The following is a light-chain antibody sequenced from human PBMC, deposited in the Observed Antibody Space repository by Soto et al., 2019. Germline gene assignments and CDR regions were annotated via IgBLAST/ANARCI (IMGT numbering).Light chain of an antibody. CDR3: AAWDDSLNGPV. V-gene: IGLV1-44*01. CDR2: SNN. Sequence: QSVLTQPPSASGTPGQRVTISCSGSSSNIGSNTVNWYQQLPGTAPKLLIYSNNQRPSGVPDRFSGSKSGTSASLAISGLHSEDEDDYYCAAWDDSLNGPVFGGGTKVTVL. J-gene: IGLJ2*01. CDR1: SSNIGSNT.